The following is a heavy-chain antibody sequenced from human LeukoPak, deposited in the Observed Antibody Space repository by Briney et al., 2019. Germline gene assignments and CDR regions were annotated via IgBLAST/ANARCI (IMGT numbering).Heavy chain of an antibody. CDR3: ATKPNGDYYFDY. CDR1: GVSISSSDYY. Sequence: SETLPLTCTVSGVSISSSDYYWRWIRQPPGMGLEWIEYIHYSGTTYYNPSLKSQITLSVDTSKNQFSLRLTSVTAADTAVYYCATKPNGDYYFDYWGQGTLVTVSS. CDR2: IHYSGTT. J-gene: IGHJ4*02. V-gene: IGHV4-30-4*01. D-gene: IGHD4-17*01.